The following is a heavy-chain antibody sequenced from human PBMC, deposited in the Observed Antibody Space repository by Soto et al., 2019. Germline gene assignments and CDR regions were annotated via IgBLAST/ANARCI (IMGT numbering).Heavy chain of an antibody. D-gene: IGHD1-1*01. CDR2: MNRDGTNI. CDR3: VRDRGQPDAFDI. V-gene: IGHV3-74*01. J-gene: IGHJ3*02. Sequence: EVQLVESGGGLVQPGGSLRLSCAASEFTFNVYWVHWVRQAPGKGLVWVAHMNRDGTNIIYADSVKGRFTISRDHAKNALYMQMNSLRVEDTAVYYCVRDRGQPDAFDIWGQGTVVTVSA. CDR1: EFTFNVYW.